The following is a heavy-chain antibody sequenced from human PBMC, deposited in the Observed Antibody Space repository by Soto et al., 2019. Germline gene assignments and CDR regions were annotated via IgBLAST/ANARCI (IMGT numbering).Heavy chain of an antibody. V-gene: IGHV1-69*04. J-gene: IGHJ4*02. Sequence: QVQLVQSGAEVKKPGSSVKVSCKASGGTFSSFVISWVRQAPGQGLEWMGRIIPSIGIINYAQKFQGRVTLTADTSTSTAYMELISLRSDDTAVYYCAREGDMKFHSDSSDEPGYWGQGTLVTVSS. CDR3: AREGDMKFHSDSSDEPGY. D-gene: IGHD3-22*01. CDR1: GGTFSSFV. CDR2: IIPSIGII.